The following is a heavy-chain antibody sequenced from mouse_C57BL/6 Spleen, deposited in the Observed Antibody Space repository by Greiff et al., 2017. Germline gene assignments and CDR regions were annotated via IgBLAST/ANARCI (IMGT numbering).Heavy chain of an antibody. CDR2: IDPSDSGT. V-gene: IGHV1-52*01. CDR1: GYTFTSYW. Sequence: VQLQQPGAELVRPGSSVKLSCKASGYTFTSYWMHWVKQRPIQGLEWIGNIDPSDSGTHYNQKFKDKATLTVDKSSSTAYMQLSSLTSEDSAVYYCARDDSNSAMDYWGQGTSVSVSS. CDR3: ARDDSNSAMDY. J-gene: IGHJ4*01. D-gene: IGHD2-5*01.